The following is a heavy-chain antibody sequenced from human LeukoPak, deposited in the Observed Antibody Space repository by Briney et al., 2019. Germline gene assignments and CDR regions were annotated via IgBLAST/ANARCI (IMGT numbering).Heavy chain of an antibody. Sequence: PGGSLRLSCAASGFAFSSYGMTWVRQAPGKGLEWVSTIGNSGGSTYYADSVKGRFTISRDNAKNSLYLQMNSLRAEDTAVYYCAREMLAAVAAQSWGQGTLVTVSS. CDR2: IGNSGGST. V-gene: IGHV3-23*01. J-gene: IGHJ5*02. CDR1: GFAFSSYG. D-gene: IGHD6-19*01. CDR3: AREMLAAVAAQS.